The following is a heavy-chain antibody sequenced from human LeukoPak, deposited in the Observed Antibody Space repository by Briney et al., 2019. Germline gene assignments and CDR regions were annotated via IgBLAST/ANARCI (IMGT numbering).Heavy chain of an antibody. J-gene: IGHJ4*02. CDR3: ARGPWGLQRRYYFDY. D-gene: IGHD1-26*01. Sequence: SMKVSCKASGGTFSSYAISWVRQAPGQGLEWMGGIIPIFGTANYAQKFQGRVTITADESTSTAYMELSSLRSEDTAVYYCARGPWGLQRRYYFDYWGQGTLVTVSS. CDR2: IIPIFGTA. V-gene: IGHV1-69*13. CDR1: GGTFSSYA.